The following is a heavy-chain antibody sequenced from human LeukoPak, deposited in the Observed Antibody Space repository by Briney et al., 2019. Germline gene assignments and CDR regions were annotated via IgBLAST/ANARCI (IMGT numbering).Heavy chain of an antibody. D-gene: IGHD2-2*01. CDR3: AREGTKAGYCSSTSCSNWFDP. CDR1: GGTFSGYA. Sequence: AASVKVSCKASGGTFSGYAISWVRQAPGQGLEWMGRIIPIFGTANYAQKFQGRVTITTDESTSTAYMELSSLRSEDTAVYYCAREGTKAGYCSSTSCSNWFDPWGQGTLVTVSS. CDR2: IIPIFGTA. V-gene: IGHV1-69*05. J-gene: IGHJ5*02.